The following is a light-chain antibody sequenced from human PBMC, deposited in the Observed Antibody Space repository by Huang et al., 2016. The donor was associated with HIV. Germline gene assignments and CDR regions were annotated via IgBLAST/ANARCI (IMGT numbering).Light chain of an antibody. V-gene: IGKV3-15*01. CDR2: GAA. Sequence: ERVMTQSPATLSVAPGERVTLSCRASHSVSSNLAWYQQNPGQAPRLLIHGAATRASGIHARFSGSGSGTEFTLAISSLQSEDAGVYFCQQYDNWPLTFGQGTRLEIK. CDR1: HSVSSN. CDR3: QQYDNWPLT. J-gene: IGKJ5*01.